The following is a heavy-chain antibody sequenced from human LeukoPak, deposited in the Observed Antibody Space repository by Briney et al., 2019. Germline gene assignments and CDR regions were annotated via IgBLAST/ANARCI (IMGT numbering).Heavy chain of an antibody. D-gene: IGHD3-9*01. CDR3: ARGSPVRYFDWLSQKRGYNWFDP. CDR1: GGSFSGYY. J-gene: IGHJ5*02. V-gene: IGHV4-34*01. Sequence: SETLSLTCAVYGGSFSGYYWSWIRQPPGKGLEWIGEINHNGSTNYNPSLKSRVTISVDTSKNQFSLKLSSVTAADTAVYYCARGSPVRYFDWLSQKRGYNWFDPWGQGTLVTVSS. CDR2: INHNGST.